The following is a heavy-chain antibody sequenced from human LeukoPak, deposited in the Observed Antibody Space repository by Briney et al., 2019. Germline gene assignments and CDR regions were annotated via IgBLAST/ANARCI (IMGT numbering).Heavy chain of an antibody. Sequence: ASVKVSCKASGYTLTGYYMHWVRQAPGQGLEWMGWINPNSGGTNYAQKFQGRVTMTRDTSISTAYMELSRLRSDDTAVYYCARDSGADSGYDSYWFDPWAREPWSPSPQ. CDR1: GYTLTGYY. V-gene: IGHV1-2*02. J-gene: IGHJ5*02. D-gene: IGHD5-12*01. CDR3: ARDSGADSGYDSYWFDP. CDR2: INPNSGGT.